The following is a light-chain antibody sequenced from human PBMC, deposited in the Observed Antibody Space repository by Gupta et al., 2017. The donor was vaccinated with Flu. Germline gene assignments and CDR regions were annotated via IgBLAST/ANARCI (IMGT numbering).Light chain of an antibody. V-gene: IGKV3-20*01. CDR1: QSLSSSTY. J-gene: IGKJ3*01. Sequence: EIVLTQSPSTLSLSPGERATLSCRARQSLSSSTYFAWYQQKPGQAPRLLIYGGSSRASGAPDRFSGSGSGTEFTLTISRLEPEDFAVYYCQQDYNSPITFGHGTKVDV. CDR2: GGS. CDR3: QQDYNSPIT.